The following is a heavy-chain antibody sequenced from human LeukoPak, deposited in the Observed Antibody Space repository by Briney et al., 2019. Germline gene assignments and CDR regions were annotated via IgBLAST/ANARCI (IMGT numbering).Heavy chain of an antibody. J-gene: IGHJ6*03. CDR1: GFAFSSFA. CDR3: TKELHVAVAVADYYYFYMDV. CDR2: INGGGNTT. D-gene: IGHD6-19*01. V-gene: IGHV3-23*01. Sequence: QAGGSLRLSCAASGFAFSSFAMGWVRQSPGKGLEWLSTINGGGNTTFYADSVKGRFTISRDNSKNTLYLLMDGLRPDDTAIYYCTKELHVAVAVADYYYFYMDVWGRGTAVSVSS.